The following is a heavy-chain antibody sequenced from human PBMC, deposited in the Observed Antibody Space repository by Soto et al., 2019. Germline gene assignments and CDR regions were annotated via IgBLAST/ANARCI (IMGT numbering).Heavy chain of an antibody. CDR1: GITFSNAW. CDR3: ATSNYYESGTYPQAPFDY. V-gene: IGHV3-15*07. CDR2: IKSKADGGTT. D-gene: IGHD3-10*01. Sequence: GGSLRLSCGASGITFSNAWMSWVRQPPGKGLEWVGRIKSKADGGTTDYAAPVKGRFTISRDDSRNTLYLQVDSLKTEDTAVYYCATSNYYESGTYPQAPFDYWGQGTLVTVSS. J-gene: IGHJ4*02.